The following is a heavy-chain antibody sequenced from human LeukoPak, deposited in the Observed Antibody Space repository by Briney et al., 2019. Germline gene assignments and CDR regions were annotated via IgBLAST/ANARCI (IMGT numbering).Heavy chain of an antibody. V-gene: IGHV1-8*01. J-gene: IGHJ6*02. Sequence: ASVKVSCKASGYTFTSYDINWVRQATGQGLEWMGWMNPNSGNTGYAQKLQGRVTMTRNTSISTAYMELSSLRSEDTAVYYCARGPPLYSSSSYYYYYGMDVWGQGTTVTVSS. CDR3: ARGPPLYSSSSYYYYYGMDV. D-gene: IGHD6-6*01. CDR2: MNPNSGNT. CDR1: GYTFTSYD.